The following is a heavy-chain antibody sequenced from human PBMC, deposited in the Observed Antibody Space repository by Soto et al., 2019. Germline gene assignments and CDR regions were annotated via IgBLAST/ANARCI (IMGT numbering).Heavy chain of an antibody. J-gene: IGHJ4*02. CDR2: IYYSGST. V-gene: IGHV4-39*01. CDR3: ARGQDYDILTGYVGPYFDY. D-gene: IGHD3-9*01. CDR1: GGSISSSSYY. Sequence: PSETLSLTCTVSGGSISSSSYYWGWIRQPPGKGLEWIGSIYYSGSTYYNPSLKSRVTISVDTSKNQFSLKLSSVTAADTAVYYCARGQDYDILTGYVGPYFDYWGQGTLVTVSS.